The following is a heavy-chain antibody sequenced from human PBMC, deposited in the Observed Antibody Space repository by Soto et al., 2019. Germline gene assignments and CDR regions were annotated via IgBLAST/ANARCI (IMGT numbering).Heavy chain of an antibody. CDR1: GGAFRSYD. Sequence: SVNLSCKTSGGAFRSYDISWVRQAPAQGLEWMGGIIPIFGTANYAQKFQGRVTITADESTSTAYMELSRLRSEDTAVYYCARSGGSYYDPNYYGMDVWGQGTTVTVPS. V-gene: IGHV1-69*13. J-gene: IGHJ6*01. CDR3: ARSGGSYYDPNYYGMDV. CDR2: IIPIFGTA. D-gene: IGHD1-26*01.